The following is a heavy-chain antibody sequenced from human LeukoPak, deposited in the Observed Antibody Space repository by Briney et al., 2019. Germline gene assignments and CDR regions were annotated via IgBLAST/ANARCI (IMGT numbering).Heavy chain of an antibody. CDR2: ISTISGSGPGT. Sequence: PVGSLRLSCAASGFTFSNYAMSWVRQAPGKGLEWVSAISTISGSGPGTYYADSVKGRFTISRDKSKNTLYLQMNSLRAEDTAVYYCAKAPIGYSSSWYYFDYWGQGTLVTVSS. D-gene: IGHD6-13*01. J-gene: IGHJ4*02. CDR1: GFTFSNYA. CDR3: AKAPIGYSSSWYYFDY. V-gene: IGHV3-23*01.